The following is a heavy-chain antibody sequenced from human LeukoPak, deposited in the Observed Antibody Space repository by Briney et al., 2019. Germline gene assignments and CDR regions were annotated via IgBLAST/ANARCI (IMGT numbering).Heavy chain of an antibody. D-gene: IGHD4-23*01. CDR3: ARERGGNSPFDS. CDR1: GYTFTGYY. Sequence: ASVTVSCKASGYTFTGYYIHWVQQAPGQGLEWMGWINPNSSVTNYAQRFQGRVTMTRDTSISAAYMELRWLTSDDTAVYYCARERGGNSPFDSWGQGTLVTVSS. J-gene: IGHJ4*02. V-gene: IGHV1-2*02. CDR2: INPNSSVT.